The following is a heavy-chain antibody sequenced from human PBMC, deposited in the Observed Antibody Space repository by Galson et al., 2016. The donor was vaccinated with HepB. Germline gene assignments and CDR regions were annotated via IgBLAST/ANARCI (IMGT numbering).Heavy chain of an antibody. CDR2: IKQDGSEK. V-gene: IGHV3-7*05. CDR3: ARAIATSY. Sequence: SLRLPCAASGFTFSSFWMSWVRQAPGKGLEWVANIKQDGSEKSYVDSVKGRFTISRDNAKNSLFLQMNSLRADDTAVYYCARAIATSYWGQGALVTVSS. CDR1: GFTFSSFW. D-gene: IGHD5-24*01. J-gene: IGHJ4*02.